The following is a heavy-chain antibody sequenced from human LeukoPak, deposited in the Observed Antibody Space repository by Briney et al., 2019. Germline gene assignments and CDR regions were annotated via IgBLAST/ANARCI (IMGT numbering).Heavy chain of an antibody. D-gene: IGHD5-12*01. CDR2: ISTDVISR. J-gene: IGHJ4*02. CDR3: VRGTSKENGYGGDDPY. CDR1: DFTFSTYW. Sequence: GGSLRLSCAGYDFTFSTYWMHWVRQAPGKGLVWVSRISTDVISRTYADSVKGQFAISRDNARNTLFLQMDSLRAEDMAVYYCVRGTSKENGYGGDDPYWGQGTLVIVSS. V-gene: IGHV3-74*01.